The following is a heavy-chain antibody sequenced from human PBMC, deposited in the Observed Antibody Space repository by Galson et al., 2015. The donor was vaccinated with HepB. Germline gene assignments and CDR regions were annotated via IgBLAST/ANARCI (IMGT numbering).Heavy chain of an antibody. CDR2: IYYSGST. CDR3: ARALTLRTLVYGLLDAFDI. D-gene: IGHD4-17*01. Sequence: ETLSLTCTVSGGSISSYYWSWIRQPPGKGLEWIGYIYYSGSTNYNPSLKSRVTISVDTSKNQFSLKLSSVTAADTAVYYCARALTLRTLVYGLLDAFDIWGQGTMVTVSS. J-gene: IGHJ3*02. CDR1: GGSISSYY. V-gene: IGHV4-59*01.